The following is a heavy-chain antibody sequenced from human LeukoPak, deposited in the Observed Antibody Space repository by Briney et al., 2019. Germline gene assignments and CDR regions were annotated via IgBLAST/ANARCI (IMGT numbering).Heavy chain of an antibody. CDR1: DGSISSSTYY. Sequence: SETLSLTCTVSDGSISSSTYYWGWIRQPPGKGLEWIGSIYYSGSTYYNPSLKSRVTISVDTSKNQFSLKLSSVTAADTAVYYCARHTDTNRRSGFDPWGQGTLVTVSS. J-gene: IGHJ5*02. V-gene: IGHV4-39*01. D-gene: IGHD2-8*02. CDR3: ARHTDTNRRSGFDP. CDR2: IYYSGST.